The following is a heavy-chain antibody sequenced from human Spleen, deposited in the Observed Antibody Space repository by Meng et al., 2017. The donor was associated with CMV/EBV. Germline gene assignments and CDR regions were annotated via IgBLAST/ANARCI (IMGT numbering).Heavy chain of an antibody. D-gene: IGHD6-13*01. CDR2: IYYSGST. J-gene: IGHJ5*02. V-gene: IGHV4-30-4*08. CDR1: GGSISSGDYY. Sequence: QVRRQEPGPGRVNPCQPLSLTSTFSGGSISSGDYYWSWIRHPPGKGLEWIWYIYYSGSTYYNPSLKSRVTISVDTSKNQFSLKLSSVTAADTAVYYCARQVAQQLVGTNWFDPWGQGTLVTVSS. CDR3: ARQVAQQLVGTNWFDP.